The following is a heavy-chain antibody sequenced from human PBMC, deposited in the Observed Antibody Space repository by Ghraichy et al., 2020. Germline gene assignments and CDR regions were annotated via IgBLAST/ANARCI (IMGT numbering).Heavy chain of an antibody. CDR2: INHSGST. CDR1: GGSFSGYY. V-gene: IGHV4-34*01. D-gene: IGHD3-9*01. Sequence: SENLSLTCAVYGGSFSGYYWSWIRQPPGKGLEWIGEINHSGSTNYNPSLKSRVTISVDTSKNQFSLKLSSVTAADTAVYYCARGFLRYFDLGDAFDIWGQGTMVTVSS. CDR3: ARGFLRYFDLGDAFDI. J-gene: IGHJ3*02.